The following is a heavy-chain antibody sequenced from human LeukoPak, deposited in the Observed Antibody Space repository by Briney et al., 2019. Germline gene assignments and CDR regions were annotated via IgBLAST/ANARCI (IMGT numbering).Heavy chain of an antibody. D-gene: IGHD6-13*01. CDR3: ARGIAASDY. V-gene: IGHV4-59*01. CDR2: IYYSGST. Sequence: PSETLSLTCAVYGGSFSGYYWSWIRQPPGKGLEWIGYIYYSGSTNYNPSLKSRVTISVDTSKNQFSLKLSSVTAADTAVYYCARGIAASDYWGQGTLVTVSS. J-gene: IGHJ4*02. CDR1: GGSFSGYY.